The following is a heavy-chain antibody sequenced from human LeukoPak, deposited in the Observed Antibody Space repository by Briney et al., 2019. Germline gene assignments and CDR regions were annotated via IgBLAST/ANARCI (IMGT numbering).Heavy chain of an antibody. D-gene: IGHD3-9*01. V-gene: IGHV1-2*02. J-gene: IGHJ5*01. CDR3: AREKLRYFEKTGFDS. CDR2: FNPNSGGS. Sequence: ASVKVSCKASGYTFTDYYIQWVRQAPGQGLEWMGWFNPNSGGSDYAQKFQGRVTMTRDTSISSGYMELSRLISDDTAVYYCAREKLRYFEKTGFDSWGQGTLVTVSS. CDR1: GYTFTDYY.